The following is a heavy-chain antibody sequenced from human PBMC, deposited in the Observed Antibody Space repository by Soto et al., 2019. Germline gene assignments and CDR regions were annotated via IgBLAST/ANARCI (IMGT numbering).Heavy chain of an antibody. CDR2: IIPIFGTA. Sequence: QVQLVQSGAEVKKPGSSVKVSCKASGGTFSSYAISWVRQAPGQGLEWMGGIIPIFGTANYAQKFQGRVTITADEXTSTAYRELSSLRSEDTAVYYCASHISDWYNWFDPWGQGTLVTVSS. J-gene: IGHJ5*02. D-gene: IGHD3-9*01. V-gene: IGHV1-69*12. CDR1: GGTFSSYA. CDR3: ASHISDWYNWFDP.